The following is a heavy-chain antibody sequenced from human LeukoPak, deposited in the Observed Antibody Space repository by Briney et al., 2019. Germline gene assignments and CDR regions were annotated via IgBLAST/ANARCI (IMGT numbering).Heavy chain of an antibody. CDR3: ARDPGGSGGMDGRNLFDY. V-gene: IGHV4-59*11. J-gene: IGHJ4*02. Sequence: SETLSLTCTVSGGSISSHYWSWIRQPPGKGLEWIGYVHYSGSTNYNLSLKSRVTISLDTSKNQFSLKLSYVTAADTALYYCARDPGGSGGMDGRNLFDYWGQGTLVTVSS. D-gene: IGHD2-8*02. CDR1: GGSISSHY. CDR2: VHYSGST.